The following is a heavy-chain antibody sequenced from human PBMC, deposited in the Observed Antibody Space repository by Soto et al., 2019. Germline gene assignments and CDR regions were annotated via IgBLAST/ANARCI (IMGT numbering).Heavy chain of an antibody. V-gene: IGHV3-23*04. Sequence: EVRLVESGGGLVQPGGSLRLSCAASGITISNYPMSWVRQAPGKGLDWVSGISGSGDTTYYADSAKGRFTISKDISTNSLFLQLDSLRVEDSALYFCVKDDGGYPSTAPPWGQGTLVTVSP. CDR1: GITISNYP. CDR3: VKDDGGYPSTAPP. D-gene: IGHD4-17*01. J-gene: IGHJ5*02. CDR2: ISGSGDTT.